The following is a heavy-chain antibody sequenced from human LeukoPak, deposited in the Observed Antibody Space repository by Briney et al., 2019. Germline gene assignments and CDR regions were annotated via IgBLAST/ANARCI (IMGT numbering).Heavy chain of an antibody. CDR3: ARGGRYGDYVGY. CDR1: GFTFSSYG. CDR2: IRYDGSNK. J-gene: IGHJ4*02. Sequence: GGSLRLSCAASGFTFSSYGMHWVRQAPGKGLEWVAFIRYDGSNKYYADSVKGRFTISRDNSKNTLYLQMNSLRAEDTAVYYCARGGRYGDYVGYWGQGTLVTVSS. D-gene: IGHD4-17*01. V-gene: IGHV3-30*02.